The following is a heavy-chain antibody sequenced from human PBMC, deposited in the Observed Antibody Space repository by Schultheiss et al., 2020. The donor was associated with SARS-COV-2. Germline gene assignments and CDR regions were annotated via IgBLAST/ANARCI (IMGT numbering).Heavy chain of an antibody. D-gene: IGHD3/OR15-3a*01. J-gene: IGHJ4*02. Sequence: SETLSLTCAVYGGSFSGYYWSWIRQPPGKGLEWIGEIYHSGSTNYNPSLKSRVTISVDKSKNQFSLKLSSVTAADTAVYYCAREDRFLDLYWGQGTLVTVSS. CDR1: GGSFSGYY. CDR2: IYHSGST. V-gene: IGHV4-34*01. CDR3: AREDRFLDLY.